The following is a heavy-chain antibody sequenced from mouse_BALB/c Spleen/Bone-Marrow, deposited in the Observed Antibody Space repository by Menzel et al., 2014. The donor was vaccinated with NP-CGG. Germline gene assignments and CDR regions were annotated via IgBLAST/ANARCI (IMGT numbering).Heavy chain of an antibody. CDR2: ISGGGSCT. J-gene: IGHJ3*01. CDR3: ARHAYYDQTEVSFVY. D-gene: IGHD2-4*01. V-gene: IGHV5-9-2*01. CDR1: GFTFSNYG. Sequence: EVKVVESGGGLVKSGGSLKLSCAASGFTFSNYGMSWVRQTPEKRLEWVATISGGGSCTFYSDSVKGRFTISRDNAKNNLYLQLSSLRSEDTALYYCARHAYYDQTEVSFVYWGQGTLVTVSA.